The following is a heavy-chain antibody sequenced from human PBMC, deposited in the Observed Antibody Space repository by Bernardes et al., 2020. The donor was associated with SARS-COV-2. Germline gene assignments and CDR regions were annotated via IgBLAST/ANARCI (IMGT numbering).Heavy chain of an antibody. J-gene: IGHJ4*02. D-gene: IGHD3-3*01. Sequence: GGSLRLSCAASGFTFSSYGMHWVRQAPGKGLEWVAVIWDDGSNKYYADSVKGRFTISRDNSKNTLYLQMNSLRAEDTAVYYCAREAPSDFWSGYYGEGGDYWGQGTLVTVSS. CDR1: GFTFSSYG. CDR3: AREAPSDFWSGYYGEGGDY. V-gene: IGHV3-33*01. CDR2: IWDDGSNK.